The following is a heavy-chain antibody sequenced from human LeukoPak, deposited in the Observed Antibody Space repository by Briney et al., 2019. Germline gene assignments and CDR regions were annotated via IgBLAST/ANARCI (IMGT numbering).Heavy chain of an antibody. CDR1: GFTFSTHW. CDR2: MHQDGTEK. Sequence: GGSLRLSCAASGFTFSTHWMTWVRQAPGKGLEWVANMHQDGTEKYYVDSVKGRFTISGDNAKNSLYLQMNTLRAEDTAVYYCARGWAHLDVWGRGTLVTVSS. CDR3: ARGWAHLDV. J-gene: IGHJ2*01. V-gene: IGHV3-7*01. D-gene: IGHD6-13*01.